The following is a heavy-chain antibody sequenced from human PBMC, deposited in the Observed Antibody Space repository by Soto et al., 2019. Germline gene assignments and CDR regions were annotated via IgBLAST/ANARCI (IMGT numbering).Heavy chain of an antibody. Sequence: ASVKVSCKASGYTFTGYYMHWVRQAPGQGLEWMGWINPNSGGTNYAQKFQGWVTMTRDTSISTAYMELSRLRSDDTAVYYCAREDYDYGWGSSSSPFKFDYWGQGTLVTVSS. D-gene: IGHD3-16*01. V-gene: IGHV1-2*04. CDR1: GYTFTGYY. CDR2: INPNSGGT. J-gene: IGHJ4*02. CDR3: AREDYDYGWGSSSSPFKFDY.